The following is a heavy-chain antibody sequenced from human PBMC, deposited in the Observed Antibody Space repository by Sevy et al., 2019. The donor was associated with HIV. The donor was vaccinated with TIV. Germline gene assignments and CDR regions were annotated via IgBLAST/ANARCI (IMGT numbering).Heavy chain of an antibody. V-gene: IGHV3-23*01. CDR3: AKAPPGHCSSGRCPRAYYYYGMDV. J-gene: IGHJ6*02. CDR2: ISGRGGST. D-gene: IGHD2-15*01. Sequence: GGSLRLSCAASGFSISTYAMNWVRQAPGRGLEWVSAISGRGGSTYDADSVEGRFTISRDNSKNTLYLQMNSLRAEDTAVYYCAKAPPGHCSSGRCPRAYYYYGMDVWGQGTTVTVSS. CDR1: GFSISTYA.